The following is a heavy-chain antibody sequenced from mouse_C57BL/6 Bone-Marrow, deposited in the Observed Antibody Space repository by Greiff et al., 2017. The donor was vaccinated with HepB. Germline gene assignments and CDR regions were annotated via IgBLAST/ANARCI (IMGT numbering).Heavy chain of an antibody. CDR3: ARGRTGTSHWYFDV. CDR1: GYSITSGYY. V-gene: IGHV3-6*01. J-gene: IGHJ1*03. CDR2: ISYDGSN. D-gene: IGHD4-1*01. Sequence: EVQLQQSGPGLVKPSQSLSLTCSVTGYSITSGYYWNWIRQFPGNKLEWMGYISYDGSNNYNPSLKNRISITRDTSKNQFVLKLNSVTTEDTATYYCARGRTGTSHWYFDVWGTGTTVTVSS.